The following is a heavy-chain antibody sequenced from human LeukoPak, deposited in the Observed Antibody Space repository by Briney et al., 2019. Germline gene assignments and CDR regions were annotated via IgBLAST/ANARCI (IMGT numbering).Heavy chain of an antibody. Sequence: GGSLRLSCAASGFTFSSYAMSWVRQAPGKGLEWVSAISGSGGSTYYADSVKGRFTISRDNSKSTLYLQMNSLRAEDTAVYYCAKGVVVVVAATGHFDYWGQGTLVTVSS. D-gene: IGHD2-15*01. CDR3: AKGVVVVVAATGHFDY. CDR2: ISGSGGST. CDR1: GFTFSSYA. V-gene: IGHV3-23*01. J-gene: IGHJ4*02.